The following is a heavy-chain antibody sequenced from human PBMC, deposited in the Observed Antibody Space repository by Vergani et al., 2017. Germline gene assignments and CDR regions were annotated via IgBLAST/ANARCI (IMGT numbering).Heavy chain of an antibody. CDR3: ASRVSAGGGLDT. CDR1: GFSFPGYA. J-gene: IGHJ5*02. Sequence: EVQLVESGGGLVQPGGSLRLSCEASGFSFPGYAMSWVRQAPGKGLEWVSSVSGSSATPYYADSVKGRFTISRDNAKKFLYLQMNNLRAEDTALYYCASRVSAGGGLDTWGQGTLVTVS. CDR2: VSGSSATP. D-gene: IGHD2-15*01. V-gene: IGHV3-23*04.